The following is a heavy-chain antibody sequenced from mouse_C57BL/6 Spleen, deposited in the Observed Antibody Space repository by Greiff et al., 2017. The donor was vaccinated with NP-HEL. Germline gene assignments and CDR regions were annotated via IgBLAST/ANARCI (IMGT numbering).Heavy chain of an antibody. J-gene: IGHJ4*01. CDR1: GYTFTDYY. V-gene: IGHV1-76*01. D-gene: IGHD2-13*01. CDR3: ARSDYYYYAMDY. CDR2: IYPGSGNT. Sequence: QVQLKQSGAELVRPGASVKLSCKASGYTFTDYYINWVKQRPGQGLEWIARIYPGSGNTYYNEKFKGKATLTAEKSSSTAYMQLSSLTSEDSAVYFCARSDYYYYAMDYWGQGTSVTVSS.